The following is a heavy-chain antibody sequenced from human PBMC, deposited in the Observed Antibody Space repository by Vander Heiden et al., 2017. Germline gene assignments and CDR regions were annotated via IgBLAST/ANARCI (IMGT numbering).Heavy chain of an antibody. Sequence: GGSLRLSCAASGFTFSSYAMSWVRQAPGKGLEWVSALSGSGGSTYYADSVKGRFTISRDNSKNTLYLQMNSLRAEDTAVYYCARSTGVGCSGGSCYLMDVWGQGTTVTVSS. V-gene: IGHV3-23*01. J-gene: IGHJ6*02. D-gene: IGHD2-15*01. CDR3: ARSTGVGCSGGSCYLMDV. CDR1: GFTFSSYA. CDR2: LSGSGGST.